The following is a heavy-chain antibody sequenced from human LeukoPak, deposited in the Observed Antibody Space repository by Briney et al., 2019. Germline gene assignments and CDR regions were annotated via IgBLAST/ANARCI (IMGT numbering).Heavy chain of an antibody. Sequence: SETLSLTCTVSGGSISSSNYYWGWIRRPQGKGLEWIGSIYYSGSTYYNPSLKSRVTISVDTSKNQFSLKLSSVTAADTAVYYCARDRTIFGVVDAFDIWGQGTMVTVSS. D-gene: IGHD3-3*01. CDR3: ARDRTIFGVVDAFDI. J-gene: IGHJ3*02. CDR1: GGSISSSNYY. V-gene: IGHV4-39*07. CDR2: IYYSGST.